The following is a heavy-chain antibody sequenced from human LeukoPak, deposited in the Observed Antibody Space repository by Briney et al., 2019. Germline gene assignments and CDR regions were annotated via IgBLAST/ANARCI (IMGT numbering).Heavy chain of an antibody. V-gene: IGHV3-21*01. Sequence: PGGSLRLSCAASGFTFSSYSMNWVRQAPGKGLEWVSSISSSSSYIYYADSVKGRFTISRDNAKNSLYLQMNSLRAEDTVVYYCARDHHAAGIAVADPDDYWGQGTLVTVSS. J-gene: IGHJ4*02. CDR3: ARDHHAAGIAVADPDDY. CDR2: ISSSSSYI. D-gene: IGHD6-19*01. CDR1: GFTFSSYS.